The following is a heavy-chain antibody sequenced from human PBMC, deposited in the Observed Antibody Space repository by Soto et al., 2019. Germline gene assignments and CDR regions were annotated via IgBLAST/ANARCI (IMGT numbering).Heavy chain of an antibody. Sequence: GGSLRLSCAASGFTFTSYAISGVRLTPGKGLEWVSAISVSGSNTFYADSVRGRFTISRDNSKNTVFLQMNNLRAEDTAVYFCARDRATFDYWGQGTRVTVSS. D-gene: IGHD1-26*01. CDR2: ISVSGSNT. CDR3: ARDRATFDY. CDR1: GFTFTSYA. J-gene: IGHJ4*02. V-gene: IGHV3-23*01.